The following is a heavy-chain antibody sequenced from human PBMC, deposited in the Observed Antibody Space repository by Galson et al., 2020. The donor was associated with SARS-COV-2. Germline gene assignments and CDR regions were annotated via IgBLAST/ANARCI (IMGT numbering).Heavy chain of an antibody. V-gene: IGHV4-39*01. Sequence: ASKTLSLTCTVSGGSISSSSYYWGSIRQPPGKGLERIGSIYYSGSTYYNPSLKSRVTISVDTSKNQFSLKLSSVTAADTAVYYCASYTFSGSYWEYYFDYWGQGTLVTVSS. J-gene: IGHJ4*02. CDR1: GGSISSSSYY. D-gene: IGHD1-26*01. CDR3: ASYTFSGSYWEYYFDY. CDR2: IYYSGST.